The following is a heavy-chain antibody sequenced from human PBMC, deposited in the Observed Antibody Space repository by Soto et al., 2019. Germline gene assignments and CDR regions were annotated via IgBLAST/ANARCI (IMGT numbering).Heavy chain of an antibody. J-gene: IGHJ3*02. Sequence: SETLSLTCTVSGGSISSYYWSWIRQPPGKGLEWIGYIYYSGSTNYNPSLRSRVTISVDTSKNQFSLKLSSVTAADTAVYYCARYYCSGGSCHGAFDIWGQGTMVTVSS. CDR3: ARYYCSGGSCHGAFDI. D-gene: IGHD2-15*01. CDR1: GGSISSYY. V-gene: IGHV4-59*08. CDR2: IYYSGST.